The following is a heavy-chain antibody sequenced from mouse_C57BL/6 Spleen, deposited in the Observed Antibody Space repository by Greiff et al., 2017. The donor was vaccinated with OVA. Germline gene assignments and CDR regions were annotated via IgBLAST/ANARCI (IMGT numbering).Heavy chain of an antibody. D-gene: IGHD3-3*01. J-gene: IGHJ2*01. CDR2: IDPETGGT. Sequence: QVQLQQSGAELVRPGASVTLSCKASGYTFTDYEMHWVTQTPVHGLEWIGAIDPETGGTAYNQKFKGKAILTADKSSSTAYMELRSLTSEDSAVYYCTMGTDYFDYWGQGTTLTVSS. CDR1: GYTFTDYE. CDR3: TMGTDYFDY. V-gene: IGHV1-15*01.